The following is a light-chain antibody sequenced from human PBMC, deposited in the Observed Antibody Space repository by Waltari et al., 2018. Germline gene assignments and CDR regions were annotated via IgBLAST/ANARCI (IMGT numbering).Light chain of an antibody. J-gene: IGKJ4*01. CDR3: QQTNTFPRT. CDR2: KAS. Sequence: DIQLTQSPSFLSASVGDRVTITYRASQDITHYLAWYQVKPGKAPKLLIYKASTLQSGVPSRFSGRGSGTEFTLTVGSLQPEDLATYYCQQTNTFPRTFGGGTKVEMK. CDR1: QDITHY. V-gene: IGKV1-9*01.